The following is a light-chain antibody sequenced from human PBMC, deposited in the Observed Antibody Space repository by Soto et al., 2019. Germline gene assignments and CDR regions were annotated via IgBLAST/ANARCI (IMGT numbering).Light chain of an antibody. Sequence: EIVMTQSPATLSVSPGEGVTLSCRASQSVSSNNLAWYRQKPGQTPRLLIYGASTRATGIPARFSGSGSGTEFTLTISSLQSEDFAVYYCQQYNNWPLTFGGGTKVEIK. V-gene: IGKV3-15*01. CDR2: GAS. CDR3: QQYNNWPLT. CDR1: QSVSSN. J-gene: IGKJ4*01.